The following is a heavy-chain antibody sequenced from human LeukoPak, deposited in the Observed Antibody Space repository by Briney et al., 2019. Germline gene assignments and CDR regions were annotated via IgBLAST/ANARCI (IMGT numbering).Heavy chain of an antibody. CDR3: ARDGPDYGDYINFDY. CDR1: GYTFTSYG. J-gene: IGHJ4*02. CDR2: ISAYNGNT. V-gene: IGHV1-18*01. Sequence: ASVKVSCKASGYTFTSYGISWVRQAPGQGLEWMGWISAYNGNTNYAQKLQGRVTMTTDTSTSTAYMELRSLRSDDTAVYYCARDGPDYGDYINFDYWGQGTLVTVSP. D-gene: IGHD4-17*01.